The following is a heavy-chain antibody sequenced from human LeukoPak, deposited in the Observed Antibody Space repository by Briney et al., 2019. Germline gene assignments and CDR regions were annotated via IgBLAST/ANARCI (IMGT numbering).Heavy chain of an antibody. CDR1: SGSISSYY. V-gene: IGHV4-59*08. CDR2: IYYTGST. J-gene: IGHJ3*02. Sequence: PSETLSLTCTVSSGSISSYYWSWIRQPPGKGLEWIGYIYYTGSTNYNPSLKSRLTMSVDTSKNQFSLKLSSVTAADTAVYYCARLPGFRDAFDIWGQGTMLTVYS. CDR3: ARLPGFRDAFDI.